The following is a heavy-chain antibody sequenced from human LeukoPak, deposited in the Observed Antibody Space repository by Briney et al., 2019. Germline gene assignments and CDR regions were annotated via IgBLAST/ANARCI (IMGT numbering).Heavy chain of an antibody. CDR2: ISGDGTET. CDR3: AKGGHYSFFDN. Sequence: GGSLRLSCTASGLIFRNYAMTWVRQAPRKGLEWVSTISGDGTETFYADSVKGRFTISRDNSKNTHYLQMSSLRAEDTGIYYCAKGGHYSFFDNWGQGTLVTVSS. V-gene: IGHV3-23*01. CDR1: GLIFRNYA. D-gene: IGHD4-11*01. J-gene: IGHJ4*02.